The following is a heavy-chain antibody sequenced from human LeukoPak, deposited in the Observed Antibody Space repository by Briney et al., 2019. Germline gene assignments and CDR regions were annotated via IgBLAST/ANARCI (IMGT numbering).Heavy chain of an antibody. J-gene: IGHJ4*02. CDR1: GYTFTDYY. D-gene: IGHD4-17*01. Sequence: ASVKVSCKASGYTFTDYYMHWVRQSPGQGLEWMGWIDPNSGGTNYAQKFQDRVTMTRDTSITTAYMELSSLRSDDTAVYYCARVAYGDYRPHFDSWGQGTLVTVSS. CDR2: IDPNSGGT. V-gene: IGHV1-2*02. CDR3: ARVAYGDYRPHFDS.